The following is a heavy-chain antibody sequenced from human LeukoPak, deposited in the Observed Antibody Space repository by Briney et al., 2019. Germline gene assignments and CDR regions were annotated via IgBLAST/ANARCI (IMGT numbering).Heavy chain of an antibody. Sequence: SETLSLTCTVSGGSISGHYWSWIRQPPGKGLEWIRYMYYSGSANYNPSLKSRVTISVDTSKNQFSLKLSSVTATDTAVYYCARLLTGGLNDYWGQGTLVTVSS. V-gene: IGHV4-59*08. J-gene: IGHJ4*02. D-gene: IGHD3-16*01. CDR2: MYYSGSA. CDR1: GGSISGHY. CDR3: ARLLTGGLNDY.